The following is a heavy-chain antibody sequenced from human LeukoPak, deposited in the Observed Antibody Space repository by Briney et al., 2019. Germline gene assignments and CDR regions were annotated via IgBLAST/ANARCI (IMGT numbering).Heavy chain of an antibody. Sequence: SVKVSCKASGGTFSSYAISWVRQAPGQGLEWMGRIIPIFGTANYAQRFQGRVTITTDESTSTAYMELSSLRSEDTAVYYCARELPDIVAPDAFDIWGQGTMVTVSS. CDR1: GGTFSSYA. CDR2: IIPIFGTA. J-gene: IGHJ3*02. D-gene: IGHD5-12*01. CDR3: ARELPDIVAPDAFDI. V-gene: IGHV1-69*05.